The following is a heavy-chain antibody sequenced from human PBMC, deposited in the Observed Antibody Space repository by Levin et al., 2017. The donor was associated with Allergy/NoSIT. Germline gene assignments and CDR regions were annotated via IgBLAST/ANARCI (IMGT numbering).Heavy chain of an antibody. J-gene: IGHJ4*02. V-gene: IGHV3-53*01. CDR3: ARHGSGWYGYFDS. D-gene: IGHD6-19*01. CDR2: LYAGGRT. CDR1: GFIVSRNY. Sequence: GGSLRLSCAASGFIVSRNYMSWVRQAPGKGLEWVSVLYAGGRTYYSDSVKGRFTISRDDSKNTVYLQMNSLSAEDTAVYDCARHGSGWYGYFDSWGQGTLVTVSS.